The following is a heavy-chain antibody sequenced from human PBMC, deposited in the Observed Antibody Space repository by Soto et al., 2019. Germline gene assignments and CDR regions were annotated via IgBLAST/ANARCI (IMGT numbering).Heavy chain of an antibody. V-gene: IGHV4-59*12. D-gene: IGHD2-15*01. J-gene: IGHJ1*01. CDR1: GDSMNNYY. CDR2: VYSSGTT. Sequence: PSETLSLTCTVSGDSMNNYYWSWIRQPPGKELEWIGYVYSSGTTNYNPSFKSRVTISVDPSKSQFSLSLSSVTDADTAVYYCARLFGGAFQHWSQGTLVTGSS. CDR3: ARLFGGAFQH.